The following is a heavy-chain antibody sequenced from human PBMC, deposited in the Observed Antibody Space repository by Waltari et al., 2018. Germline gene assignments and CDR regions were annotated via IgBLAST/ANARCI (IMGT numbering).Heavy chain of an antibody. CDR3: ARSAAAGPFDY. D-gene: IGHD6-13*01. V-gene: IGHV4-59*11. Sequence: QVQLQESGPGLVKPSETLSLTCTVSGGSISSHYWSGIRQPPGKGLEWIGYIYYSGSTNYNPSLKSRVTISVDTSKNQFSLKLSSVTAADTAVYYCARSAAAGPFDYWGQGTLVTVSS. J-gene: IGHJ4*02. CDR2: IYYSGST. CDR1: GGSISSHY.